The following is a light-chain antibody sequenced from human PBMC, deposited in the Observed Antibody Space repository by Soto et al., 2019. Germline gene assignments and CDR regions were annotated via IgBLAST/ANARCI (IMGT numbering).Light chain of an antibody. V-gene: IGKV3-20*01. Sequence: EIVLTQSPGTLSLSPGERATLSCRARQGVSSSYLAWYQQKPGQAPRLLIYGASNRATGIPDRFSGSGSGTDFTRTIGSLEHEGFAVYFCQEYNNSPEYTFGRGTEREIK. CDR1: QGVSSSY. J-gene: IGKJ2*01. CDR2: GAS. CDR3: QEYNNSPEYT.